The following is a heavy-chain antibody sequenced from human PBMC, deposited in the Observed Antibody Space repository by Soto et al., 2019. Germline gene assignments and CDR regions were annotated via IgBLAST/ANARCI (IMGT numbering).Heavy chain of an antibody. CDR3: ATAHSSGWYHRY. CDR2: IHHSGST. J-gene: IGHJ4*02. Sequence: QVQLQQWGAGLLKPSETLSLTCAVYGGSFSGYYWSWIRQPPGKGLEWIGEIHHSGSTNYNPSLKRRXXIXVXXSWNQFSLQLSSVTAADTAVYCCATAHSSGWYHRYWGQGTLVTVSS. CDR1: GGSFSGYY. D-gene: IGHD6-19*01. V-gene: IGHV4-34*01.